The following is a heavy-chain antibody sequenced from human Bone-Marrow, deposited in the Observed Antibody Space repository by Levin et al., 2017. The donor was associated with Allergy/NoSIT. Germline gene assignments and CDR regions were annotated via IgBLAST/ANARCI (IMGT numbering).Heavy chain of an antibody. D-gene: IGHD5-18*01. J-gene: IGHJ4*02. CDR2: ISSSSSYT. V-gene: IGHV3-11*03. CDR1: GFTFSDYY. Sequence: GGSLRLSCAASGFTFSDYYMSWIRQAPGKGLEWVSYISSSSSYTNYADSVKGRFTISRDNAKNSLYLQMNSLRAEDTAVYYCAISRGYSYGYLDYWGQGTLVTVSS. CDR3: AISRGYSYGYLDY.